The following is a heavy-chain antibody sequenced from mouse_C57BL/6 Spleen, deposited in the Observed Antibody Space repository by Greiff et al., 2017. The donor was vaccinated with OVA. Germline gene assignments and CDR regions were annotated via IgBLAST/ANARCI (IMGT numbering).Heavy chain of an antibody. CDR2: IRSKSNNYAT. V-gene: IGHV10-1*01. CDR1: GFSFNTYA. Sequence: EVQRVESGGGLVQPKGSLKLSCAASGFSFNTYAMNWVRQAPGKGLEWVARIRSKSNNYATYYADSVKDRFTISRDDSESMLYLQMNNLKTEDTAMYYCVRWGSSTSQDYAMDYWGQGTSVTVSS. J-gene: IGHJ4*01. D-gene: IGHD5-1*01. CDR3: VRWGSSTSQDYAMDY.